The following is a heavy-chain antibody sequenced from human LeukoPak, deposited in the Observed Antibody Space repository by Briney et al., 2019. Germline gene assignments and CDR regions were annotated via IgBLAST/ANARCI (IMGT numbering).Heavy chain of an antibody. J-gene: IGHJ4*02. Sequence: PGGSLRLSCAASGFTFRRFSMNWVRQAPGKGLEWVSAISSSGTCMYYADSVKGRFTISRDNANNSLYLQMDSLRAEDTAVYYCAKDVRSDYFDSWGQGTLVTVSS. V-gene: IGHV3-21*01. CDR2: ISSSGTCM. CDR3: AKDVRSDYFDS. CDR1: GFTFRRFS.